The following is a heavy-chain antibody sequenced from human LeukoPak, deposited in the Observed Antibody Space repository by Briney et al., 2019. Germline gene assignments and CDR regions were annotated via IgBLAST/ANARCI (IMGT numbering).Heavy chain of an antibody. CDR1: GLTFSSYA. CDR3: AREHSGYDFPGRDYYYMDV. Sequence: GGSLRLSCAVSGLTFSSYAMHWVRQAPGKGLEWVAVISYDGNNKYYADSVKGRFTISRDNAKNSLYLQMNSLRAEDTAVYYCAREHSGYDFPGRDYYYMDVWGKGTTVTVSS. J-gene: IGHJ6*03. V-gene: IGHV3-30*04. D-gene: IGHD5-12*01. CDR2: ISYDGNNK.